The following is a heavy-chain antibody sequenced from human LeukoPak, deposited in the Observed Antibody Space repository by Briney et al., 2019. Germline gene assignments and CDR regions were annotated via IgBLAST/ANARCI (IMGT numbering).Heavy chain of an antibody. Sequence: GGSLRLSCAASGFTVSSNYMSWVRQAPGKGPEWVSVIYSGGSTYYADSVKGRFTISRDNSKNTLYLQMNSLRAEDTAVYYCARDGSPYYYDSSGYSHWGQGTLVTVSS. D-gene: IGHD3-22*01. J-gene: IGHJ4*02. V-gene: IGHV3-66*01. CDR3: ARDGSPYYYDSSGYSH. CDR2: IYSGGST. CDR1: GFTVSSNY.